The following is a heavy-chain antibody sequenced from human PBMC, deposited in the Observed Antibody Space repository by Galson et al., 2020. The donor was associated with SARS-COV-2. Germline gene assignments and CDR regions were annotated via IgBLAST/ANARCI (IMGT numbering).Heavy chain of an antibody. J-gene: IGHJ6*03. V-gene: IGHV1-24*01. CDR3: ATGLLGVVTDPRYYYYYMDV. D-gene: IGHD3-3*01. CDR2: FDPEDGET. CDR1: GYTLTELS. Sequence: GESLKISCKVSGYTLTELSMHWVRQAPGKGLEWMGGFDPEDGETIYAQKFQGRVTMTEDTSTDTAYMELSSLRSEDTAVYYCATGLLGVVTDPRYYYYYMDVWGKGTTVTVSS.